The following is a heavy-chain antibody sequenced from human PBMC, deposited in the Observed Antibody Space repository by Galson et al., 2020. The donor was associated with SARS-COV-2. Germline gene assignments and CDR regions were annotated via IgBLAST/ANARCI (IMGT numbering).Heavy chain of an antibody. Sequence: KIGESLKISCAASGFTFSDYYMTWIRQAPGKGLEWVANINGRGSYTDYPHSVKGRFTISRDNTKNLVYLQMNSLRAEDTAVYYCARVASGTYSYFFDYWGHGILVTVSS. CDR2: INGRGSYT. V-gene: IGHV3-11*06. J-gene: IGHJ4*01. CDR3: ARVASGTYSYFFDY. CDR1: GFTFSDYY. D-gene: IGHD1-26*01.